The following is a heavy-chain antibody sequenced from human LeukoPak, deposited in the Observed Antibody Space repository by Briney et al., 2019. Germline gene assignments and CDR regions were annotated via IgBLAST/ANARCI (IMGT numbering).Heavy chain of an antibody. Sequence: GASVKVSCTASGGTFSSYVINWVRQAPGQGLEWMGGIIPIFGTANYAQKFQGRVTITADESTGTAYMELSSLRSEDTAMYYCARALLRYCSSTSCYWFDPWGQGTLVTVSS. CDR1: GGTFSSYV. CDR2: IIPIFGTA. D-gene: IGHD2-2*01. V-gene: IGHV1-69*01. J-gene: IGHJ5*02. CDR3: ARALLRYCSSTSCYWFDP.